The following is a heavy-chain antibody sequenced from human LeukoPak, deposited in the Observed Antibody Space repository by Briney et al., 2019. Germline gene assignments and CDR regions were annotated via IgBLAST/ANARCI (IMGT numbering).Heavy chain of an antibody. V-gene: IGHV1-2*02. CDR2: INPNSGGT. D-gene: IGHD4-17*01. Sequence: ASVKVSCKASGYTFTGYYMHWVRQAPGQGLEWMGWINPNSGGTNYAQKFQGRVTMTRDTSISTAYMELSRLRSDDTAVYYCARVNTVSYYFDYWGQGTLVTVSS. CDR3: ARVNTVSYYFDY. CDR1: GYTFTGYY. J-gene: IGHJ4*02.